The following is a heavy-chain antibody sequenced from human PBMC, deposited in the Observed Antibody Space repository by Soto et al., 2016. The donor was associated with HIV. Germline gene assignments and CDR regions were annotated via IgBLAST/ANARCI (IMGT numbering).Heavy chain of an antibody. J-gene: IGHJ6*02. CDR1: GFIVSSSH. CDR3: AGADSSTRSYYCYYGMDV. D-gene: IGHD6-13*01. CDR2: IYSGGST. V-gene: IGHV3-66*01. Sequence: EVQLVESGGGLVQPGGSLRLSCAASGFIVSSSHMSWVRQAPGKGLEWVSVIYSGGSTYYVDSVKGRFTISRDKSKNTLSLQMNSLRAEDTAVYYCAGADSSTRSYYCYYGMDVWGQGTTVTVSS.